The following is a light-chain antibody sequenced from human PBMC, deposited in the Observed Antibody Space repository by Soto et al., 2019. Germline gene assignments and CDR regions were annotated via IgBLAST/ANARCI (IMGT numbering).Light chain of an antibody. CDR3: QQYGSSPWT. Sequence: EIVLTQSPGTLSLSPGERATLSCRASQSFSSSYLAWYQQKPGQAPRLLIYGASSRATGIPDRFSGSGSGTDFNLTISRLEPEDFAVYYCQQYGSSPWTFGQGTKVEIK. CDR2: GAS. J-gene: IGKJ1*01. V-gene: IGKV3-20*01. CDR1: QSFSSSY.